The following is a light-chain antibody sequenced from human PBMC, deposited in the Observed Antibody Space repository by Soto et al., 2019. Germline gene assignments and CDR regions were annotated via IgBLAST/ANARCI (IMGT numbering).Light chain of an antibody. J-gene: IGLJ1*01. CDR3: CSYAGSSTLV. V-gene: IGLV2-23*01. CDR1: SSDVGSYNL. CDR2: EGS. Sequence: QSVLTQPASVSGSPGQSITISCTGTSSDVGSYNLVSWYQQHPGEAPKLMIYEGSKRPSGVSNRFSGSKSGNTASLTISGLQAEDEADYYCCSYAGSSTLVFGTGTKVTVL.